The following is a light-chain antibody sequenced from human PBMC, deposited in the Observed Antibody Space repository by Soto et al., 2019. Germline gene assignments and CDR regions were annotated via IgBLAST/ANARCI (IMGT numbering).Light chain of an antibody. Sequence: QSVLTQPPSASGTPGQRVTISCSGSSSNIGSNTVKWYQQLPGTAPKLLIYRNNQRPSGVPDRFSGSKPGTSASLAISGLQSEDEADYYCAAWDDSLNGWVFGGGTKLTVL. CDR2: RNN. CDR1: SSNIGSNT. CDR3: AAWDDSLNGWV. V-gene: IGLV1-44*01. J-gene: IGLJ3*02.